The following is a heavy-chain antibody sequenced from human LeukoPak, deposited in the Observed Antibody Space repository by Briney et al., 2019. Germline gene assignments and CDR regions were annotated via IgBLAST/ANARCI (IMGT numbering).Heavy chain of an antibody. D-gene: IGHD1-26*01. Sequence: ASVKVSCKASAYTFTSYDINWVRQATGQGREWMGWMNPNSGNTGYAQKFQSRGTITRDTSISTAYMELSSLTSEDTDVYYCARASERSGSYEPRGFGYWGQGTLVTVSS. J-gene: IGHJ4*02. CDR1: AYTFTSYD. CDR3: ARASERSGSYEPRGFGY. V-gene: IGHV1-8*03. CDR2: MNPNSGNT.